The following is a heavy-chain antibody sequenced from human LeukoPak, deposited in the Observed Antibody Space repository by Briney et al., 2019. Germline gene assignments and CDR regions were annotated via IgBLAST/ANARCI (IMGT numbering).Heavy chain of an antibody. CDR3: ATTHYYVSGTYNAVGY. Sequence: PGGSLRLSCAASGFTFSNYWMSWVRQAPGKGLEWVSYISSGGNSIYYADSVKGRFTISRDNAKNSLYLQMNSLRVEDTAVYYCATTHYYVSGTYNAVGYWGQGTLVTVSS. CDR1: GFTFSNYW. J-gene: IGHJ4*02. D-gene: IGHD3-10*01. CDR2: ISSGGNSI. V-gene: IGHV3-48*04.